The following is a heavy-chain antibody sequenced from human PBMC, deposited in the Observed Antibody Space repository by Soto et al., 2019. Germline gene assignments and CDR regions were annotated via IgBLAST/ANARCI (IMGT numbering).Heavy chain of an antibody. Sequence: QVLLLQSGAEVKKPGASVKVSCKASGYTFSGFYMHWVRQAPGQGLEWMGWINPNSGGTKSAEKFQGRVTMTRDTSISTAYMELSRLTSDDTAVYYCASAAVTGTARLDCWGKGTQVTVSS. CDR2: INPNSGGT. V-gene: IGHV1-2*02. CDR1: GYTFSGFY. D-gene: IGHD6-19*01. CDR3: ASAAVTGTARLDC. J-gene: IGHJ4*02.